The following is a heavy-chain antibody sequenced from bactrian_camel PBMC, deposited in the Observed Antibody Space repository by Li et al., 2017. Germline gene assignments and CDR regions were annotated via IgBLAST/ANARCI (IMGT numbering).Heavy chain of an antibody. CDR2: FDADGST. V-gene: IGHV3S53*01. D-gene: IGHD7*01. Sequence: QVQLVESGGGSVQAGGSLRLSCTASGYIRSWYCMGWFRQAPGKEREGVAAFDADGSTSYADSVKGRFTISQDKAKSIVYLQMNSLQPEDTGVYSCAAVSCPRGVVVAAADQYEHWGQGTQVTVS. CDR3: AAVSCPRGVVVAAADQYEH. J-gene: IGHJ4*01. CDR1: GYIRSWYC.